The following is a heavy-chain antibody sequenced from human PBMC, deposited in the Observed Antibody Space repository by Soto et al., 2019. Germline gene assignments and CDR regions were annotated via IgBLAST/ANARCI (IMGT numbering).Heavy chain of an antibody. CDR1: GFSVTDAW. CDR2: IKSKTDGGAI. J-gene: IGHJ5*02. D-gene: IGHD2-15*01. Sequence: PGGSLRLSCAASGFSVTDAWMNWARQAPGKGLEWVGRIKSKTDGGAIDYAAPVKGRFNISRDDSKNMVYLQLNSLKSEDTAVYYCTTFYCRTYTCNHWFDPWGQGTLVTVSS. V-gene: IGHV3-15*01. CDR3: TTFYCRTYTCNHWFDP.